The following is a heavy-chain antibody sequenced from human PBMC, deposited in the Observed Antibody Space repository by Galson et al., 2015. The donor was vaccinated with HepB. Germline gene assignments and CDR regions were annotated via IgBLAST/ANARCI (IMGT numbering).Heavy chain of an antibody. CDR3: AARSWSGYYIPPDY. CDR1: GYTFTSYG. Sequence: SVKVSCKASGYTFTSYGISWVRQAPGQGLEWMGWISAYNGNTNYAQKLQGRVTMTTDTSTSTAYMELRSLRSDDTAVYYCAARSWSGYYIPPDYWGQGTLVTVSS. J-gene: IGHJ4*02. CDR2: ISAYNGNT. D-gene: IGHD3-3*01. V-gene: IGHV1-18*01.